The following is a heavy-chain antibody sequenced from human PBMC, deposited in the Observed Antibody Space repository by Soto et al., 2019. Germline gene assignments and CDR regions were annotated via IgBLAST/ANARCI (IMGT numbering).Heavy chain of an antibody. Sequence: QITLEESGPTVLKLTQNLTLIGSSSGYSLNTRGVSVGWLRQPPGKALERLALVFRNDDRRYSLAMKGRLSLTKNTSKHQVVLRMTDVAPVDTATSYCAHSVALWFGVYFDYWGQGVLVTVSS. J-gene: IGHJ4*02. CDR3: AHSVALWFGVYFDY. D-gene: IGHD2-21*01. V-gene: IGHV2-5*01. CDR2: VFRNDDR. CDR1: GYSLNTRGVS.